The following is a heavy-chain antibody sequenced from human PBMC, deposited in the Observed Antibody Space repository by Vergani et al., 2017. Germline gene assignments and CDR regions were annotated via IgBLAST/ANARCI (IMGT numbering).Heavy chain of an antibody. D-gene: IGHD3-10*01. CDR3: ARGLPNYGSGSYLDY. J-gene: IGHJ4*02. CDR1: GFTFSSYG. V-gene: IGHV3-33*01. CDR2: IWYDGSNK. Sequence: VQLLESGGGVVQPGRSLRLSCAASGFTFSSYGMHWVRQAPGKGLEWVAVIWYDGSNKYYADSVKGRFTISRDNSKNTLYLQMNSLRAEDTAVYYCARGLPNYGSGSYLDYWGQGTLVTVSS.